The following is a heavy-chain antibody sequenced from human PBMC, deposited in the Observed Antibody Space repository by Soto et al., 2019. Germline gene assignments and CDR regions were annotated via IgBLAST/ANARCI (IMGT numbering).Heavy chain of an antibody. J-gene: IGHJ6*03. Sequence: GGSLRLSCAASGFTFSSYAMSWVRQAPGKGLEWVSAISGSGGSTYYADSVKGRFTISRDNSKNTLYLQMNSLRAEDTAVYYCAKDLGYCSSTSCPYYMDVWGKGTTVTVSS. CDR2: ISGSGGST. CDR1: GFTFSSYA. CDR3: AKDLGYCSSTSCPYYMDV. D-gene: IGHD2-2*01. V-gene: IGHV3-23*01.